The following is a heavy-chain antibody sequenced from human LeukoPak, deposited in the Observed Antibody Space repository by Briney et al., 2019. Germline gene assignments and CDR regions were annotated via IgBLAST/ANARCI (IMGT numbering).Heavy chain of an antibody. CDR3: AIASGYNPGYYYYGMDV. Sequence: SETLSLTCAVYGGSFSGYYWSWIRQPPGKGLEWIGEINHSGSTNYDPSLKGRVTISVDTSKNQFSLKLSSVTAADTAVYYCAIASGYNPGYYYYGMDVWGKGTTVTVSS. CDR2: INHSGST. D-gene: IGHD1-14*01. CDR1: GGSFSGYY. J-gene: IGHJ6*04. V-gene: IGHV4-34*01.